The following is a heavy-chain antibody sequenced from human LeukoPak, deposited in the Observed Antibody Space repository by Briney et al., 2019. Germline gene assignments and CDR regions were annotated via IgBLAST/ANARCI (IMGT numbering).Heavy chain of an antibody. D-gene: IGHD3-10*01. J-gene: IGHJ4*02. CDR2: ISGSGGST. Sequence: GASLRLSCAASGFTFSSYAMSWVRQAPGKGLEWVSAISGSGGSTYYADSVKGRFTISRDNSKNTLYLQMNSLRAEDTAVYYCAKVPITMVRGVSVDYDYWGQGTLVSVSS. V-gene: IGHV3-23*01. CDR3: AKVPITMVRGVSVDYDY. CDR1: GFTFSSYA.